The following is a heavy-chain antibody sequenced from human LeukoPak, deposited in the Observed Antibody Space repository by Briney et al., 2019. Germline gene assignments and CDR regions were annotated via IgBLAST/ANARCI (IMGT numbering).Heavy chain of an antibody. J-gene: IGHJ4*02. D-gene: IGHD3-16*01. Sequence: ASVKVSCKASGGTFSSYAISWVRQAPGQGLEWMGWISAYNGNTNYAQKLQGRVTMTTDTSTSTAYMELRSPRSDDTAVYYCASSKGGAGFDYWGQGTLVTVSS. CDR3: ASSKGGAGFDY. CDR2: ISAYNGNT. CDR1: GGTFSSYA. V-gene: IGHV1-18*01.